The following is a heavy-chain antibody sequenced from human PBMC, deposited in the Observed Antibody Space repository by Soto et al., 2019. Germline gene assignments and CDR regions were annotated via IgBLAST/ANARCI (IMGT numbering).Heavy chain of an antibody. CDR1: GGTFSSYA. J-gene: IGHJ4*02. CDR3: ARDWLSNDGDYGGSDY. Sequence: QVQLVQSGAEVKKPGSSVKVSCKASGGTFSSYAISWVRQAPGQGLEWMGGIIPIFGTANYAQKFQGRVTITADESTSTXXMELSSLRSEDTAVXYCARDWLSNDGDYGGSDYWGQGTLVTVSS. V-gene: IGHV1-69*12. D-gene: IGHD4-17*01. CDR2: IIPIFGTA.